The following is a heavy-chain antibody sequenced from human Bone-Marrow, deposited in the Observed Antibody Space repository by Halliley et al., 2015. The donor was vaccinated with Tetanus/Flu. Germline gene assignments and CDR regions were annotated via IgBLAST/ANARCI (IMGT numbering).Heavy chain of an antibody. CDR3: ALAGTVRDAH. CDR2: VHPGDSQT. Sequence: KGLEGMAIVHPGDSQTRYGPSFQGQVTISADRSISTTYLQWTSLRASDTAMYYCALAGTVRDAHWGQGTLVTVSS. D-gene: IGHD3-10*01. J-gene: IGHJ4*02. V-gene: IGHV5-51*01.